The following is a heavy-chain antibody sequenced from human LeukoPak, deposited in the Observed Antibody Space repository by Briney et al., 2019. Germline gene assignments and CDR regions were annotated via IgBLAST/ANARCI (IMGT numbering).Heavy chain of an antibody. CDR1: GGTFSSYA. J-gene: IGHJ6*03. CDR2: IIPIFGTA. CDR3: ARGEVPAARYYYYYMDV. Sequence: SVKVSCKASGGTFSSYAISWVRQAPGQGLEWMGGIIPIFGTANYAQKFPGRVTITTDESTSKAYMGLSSLRSEDTAVHYCARGEVPAARYYYYYMDVWGKGTTVTVSS. V-gene: IGHV1-69*05. D-gene: IGHD2-2*01.